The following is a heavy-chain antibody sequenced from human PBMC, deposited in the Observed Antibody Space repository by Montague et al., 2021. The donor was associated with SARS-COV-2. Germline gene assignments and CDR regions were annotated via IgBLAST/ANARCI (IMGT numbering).Heavy chain of an antibody. CDR2: IYYSGST. Sequence: SETLSLTCTVSGGSISSYYWSWIRQPPWKGLEWIGYIYYSGSTNYNPSLKSRVTISVDTSKNQFSLKLSSVTAADTAVYYCARVRYYGSGTSLGMDVWGQGTTVTVSS. V-gene: IGHV4-59*12. CDR1: GGSISSYY. D-gene: IGHD3-10*01. CDR3: ARVRYYGSGTSLGMDV. J-gene: IGHJ6*02.